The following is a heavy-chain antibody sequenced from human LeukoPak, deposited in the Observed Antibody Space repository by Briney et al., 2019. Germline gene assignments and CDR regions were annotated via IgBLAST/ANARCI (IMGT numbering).Heavy chain of an antibody. CDR1: GGSISSYY. V-gene: IGHV4-4*07. J-gene: IGHJ4*02. CDR2: TYTSGST. D-gene: IGHD6-6*01. CDR3: ARESYSSSYLFDF. Sequence: SETLSLTCTVSGGSISSYYWSWIRQPAGKGLEWIGRTYTSGSTNYNPSLKSRVTMSVDTSKNQISLKVNSVTAADTAVYYCARESYSSSYLFDFWGQGTLVTVSS.